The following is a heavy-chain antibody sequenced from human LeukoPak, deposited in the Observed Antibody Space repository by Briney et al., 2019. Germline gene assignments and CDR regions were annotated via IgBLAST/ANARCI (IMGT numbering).Heavy chain of an antibody. V-gene: IGHV3-48*02. J-gene: IGHJ3*02. CDR2: IGISTTTI. CDR1: GFPFSSYS. Sequence: PGGSLRLSCAASGFPFSSYSMNWVRQAPGKGLEWVSYIGISTTTIYYADSVKGRFTISRDNAKNPLYLQMNSLRDEDTAVYYCARDHAFAFDIWGQGTMVTVSS. CDR3: ARDHAFAFDI.